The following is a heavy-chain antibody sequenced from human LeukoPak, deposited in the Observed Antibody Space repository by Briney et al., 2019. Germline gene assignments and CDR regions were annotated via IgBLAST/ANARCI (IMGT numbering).Heavy chain of an antibody. Sequence: SETLSLTCAVSGYSTSSDNWWGWIRQPPGKGLEWIGYIHYSGITYYSPSLKRRVTLSVDTSKNQFSLRLSSVTGVDTAVYYCARKPNSISWFVPWGQGTLVTVSS. CDR1: GYSTSSDNW. D-gene: IGHD4-23*01. CDR3: ARKPNSISWFVP. CDR2: IHYSGIT. J-gene: IGHJ5*02. V-gene: IGHV4-28*01.